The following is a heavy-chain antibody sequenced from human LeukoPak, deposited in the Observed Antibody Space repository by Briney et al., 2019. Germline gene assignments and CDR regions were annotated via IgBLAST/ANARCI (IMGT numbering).Heavy chain of an antibody. J-gene: IGHJ4*02. CDR2: MSNDGSNK. CDR3: AKSGIAAAGQRGYFDY. CDR1: GFTFSIYA. Sequence: ERSLRLSCAASGFTFSIYAIHWVRQAPGKGLEWVAVMSNDGSNKYYADSVKGRFTISRDNSKNTLYLQMNSLRAEDTAIYYCAKSGIAAAGQRGYFDYWGQGTLVTVSS. D-gene: IGHD6-13*01. V-gene: IGHV3-30*04.